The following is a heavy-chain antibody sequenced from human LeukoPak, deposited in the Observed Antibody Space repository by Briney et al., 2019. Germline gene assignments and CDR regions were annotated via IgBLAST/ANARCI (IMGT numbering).Heavy chain of an antibody. Sequence: GGSLRLSCAASGFTFSGYSMNWVRQAPGKGLEWVSSISSSSGHIHYADSVKGRFTISRDNAKNSVYLQMNSLRAEDTAVYYCARYSSGWPGYFDYWGQGTLVTVSS. J-gene: IGHJ4*02. CDR1: GFTFSGYS. CDR2: ISSSSGHI. CDR3: ARYSSGWPGYFDY. D-gene: IGHD6-25*01. V-gene: IGHV3-21*01.